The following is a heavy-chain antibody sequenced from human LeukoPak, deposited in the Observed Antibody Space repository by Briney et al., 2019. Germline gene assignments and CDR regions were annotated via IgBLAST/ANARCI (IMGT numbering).Heavy chain of an antibody. Sequence: GGSLRLSCAASGFTFSSYLMNWVRQAPGKGLEWVAYIKHDGSDKKYVDSVKGRFTIPRDNAENSLFLQMDNLRAEDAAVYYCARERRGRATIGYWGQGTLVTVSS. CDR2: IKHDGSDK. CDR1: GFTFSSYL. J-gene: IGHJ4*02. D-gene: IGHD1-26*01. CDR3: ARERRGRATIGY. V-gene: IGHV3-7*01.